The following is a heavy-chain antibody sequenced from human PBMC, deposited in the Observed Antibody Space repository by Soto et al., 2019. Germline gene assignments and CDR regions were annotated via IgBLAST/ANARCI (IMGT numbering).Heavy chain of an antibody. CDR1: GFTFSDFY. V-gene: IGHV3-11*01. J-gene: IGHJ3*02. CDR2: ISGGGGTI. D-gene: IGHD1-1*01. Sequence: GGSLRLSCAASGFTFSDFYMTWIRQAPVKGLEWVSYISGGGGTIYYPDSVKGRLTISRDNAKNSLYLQMNSLRDEDTAIYYCARRSGPSFAFDIWGQGTMVTVSS. CDR3: ARRSGPSFAFDI.